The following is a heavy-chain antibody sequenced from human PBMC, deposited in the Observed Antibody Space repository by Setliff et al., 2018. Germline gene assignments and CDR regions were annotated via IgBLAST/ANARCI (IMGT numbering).Heavy chain of an antibody. Sequence: KPSETLSLTCAVYGGSFSGYYWSWIRQPPGKGLEWIGEINHSGSTNYNPSLKSRVTISVDTSKNQFSLKLSSVTAADTAVYYCARVSGMGSPPYYYYYYGMDVWGQGTTVTVS. CDR1: GGSFSGYY. CDR3: ARVSGMGSPPYYYYYYGMDV. J-gene: IGHJ6*02. V-gene: IGHV4-34*01. D-gene: IGHD6-25*01. CDR2: INHSGST.